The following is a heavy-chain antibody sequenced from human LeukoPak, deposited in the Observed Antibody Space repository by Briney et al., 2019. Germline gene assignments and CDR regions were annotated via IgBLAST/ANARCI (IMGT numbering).Heavy chain of an antibody. J-gene: IGHJ3*02. Sequence: ASVKVSCKASGYTFTGYYMHWVRQAPGQGLEWMGWINPNSGGTNYAQKFQGRVTMTRDTSISTAYMEPSRLRSDDTAVYYCAAAEVGATSTGAFDIWGQGTMVTVSS. D-gene: IGHD1-26*01. CDR3: AAAEVGATSTGAFDI. CDR2: INPNSGGT. V-gene: IGHV1-2*02. CDR1: GYTFTGYY.